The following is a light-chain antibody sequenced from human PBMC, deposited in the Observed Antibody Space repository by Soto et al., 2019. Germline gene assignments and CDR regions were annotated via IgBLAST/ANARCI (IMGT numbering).Light chain of an antibody. CDR3: QPYGSSPPYT. Sequence: DIVLTQSPGTLSLSPGERATLSCRASETVNNNFLGWYQQKPGQAPRLLIFAASRRATGIPDRFSGSWSGTDFTLTISRLEPEDFGVYYCQPYGSSPPYTFGQGTKLGIK. J-gene: IGKJ2*01. CDR2: AAS. CDR1: ETVNNNF. V-gene: IGKV3-20*01.